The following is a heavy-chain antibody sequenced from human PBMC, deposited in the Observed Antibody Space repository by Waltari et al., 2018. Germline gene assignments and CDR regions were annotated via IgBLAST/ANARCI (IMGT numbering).Heavy chain of an antibody. Sequence: QVQLVQSGAEVKKPGSSVKVSCKASGGTFSSYAISWVRPAPGQRLEWMGGISPIFGTANYAQKFQGRVTITADESTSTAYMELSSLRSEDTAVYYCARDRVHYGSGSYYPLYFDYWGQGTLVTVSS. D-gene: IGHD3-10*01. J-gene: IGHJ4*02. V-gene: IGHV1-69*12. CDR2: ISPIFGTA. CDR3: ARDRVHYGSGSYYPLYFDY. CDR1: GGTFSSYA.